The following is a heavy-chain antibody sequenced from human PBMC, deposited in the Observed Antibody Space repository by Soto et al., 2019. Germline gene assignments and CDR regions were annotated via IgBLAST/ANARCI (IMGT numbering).Heavy chain of an antibody. CDR3: ARTPLL. Sequence: PSETLSLTCAVSGGSISSSYYWSWIRQHPGKGLEWIGYIYYSGSTYYNPSLKSRVTISVDTSKNQFSLKLSSVTAADTAVYYCARTPLLWGQGTLVTVSS. V-gene: IGHV4-31*11. CDR2: IYYSGST. CDR1: GGSISSSYY. J-gene: IGHJ4*02. D-gene: IGHD1-26*01.